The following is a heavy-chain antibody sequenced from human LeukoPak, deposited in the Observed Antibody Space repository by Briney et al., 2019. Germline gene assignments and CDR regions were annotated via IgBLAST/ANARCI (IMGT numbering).Heavy chain of an antibody. Sequence: PSGTLSLTCAVSGGSISSSNWWSWVRQPPGKGLEWVSAISGSGGNTYYPNSVKGRFTISRDNSRNTLYLQMNSLRAEDTAVYYCAKGQVFQCDYWGQGTLVTVSS. J-gene: IGHJ4*02. CDR1: GGSISSSN. CDR3: AKGQVFQCDY. CDR2: ISGSGGNT. V-gene: IGHV3-23*01. D-gene: IGHD2/OR15-2a*01.